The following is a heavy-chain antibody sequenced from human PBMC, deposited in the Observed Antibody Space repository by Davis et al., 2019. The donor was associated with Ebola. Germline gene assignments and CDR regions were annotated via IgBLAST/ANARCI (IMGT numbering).Heavy chain of an antibody. CDR3: ARIAAESDYGMDV. CDR2: IAVYNGDT. CDR1: GYTSNSYA. J-gene: IGHJ6*02. Sequence: AASVKVSCKASGYTSNSYAISWVRQAPGQGLEWMGWIAVYNGDTKYAHEIQGRVTMTTDISTDTVYMDLRGLRSDDTAVYFCARIAAESDYGMDVWGQGTTVTDSS. D-gene: IGHD6-13*01. V-gene: IGHV1-18*01.